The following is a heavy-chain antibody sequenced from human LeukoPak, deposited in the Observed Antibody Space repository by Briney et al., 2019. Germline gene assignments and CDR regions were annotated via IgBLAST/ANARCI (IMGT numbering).Heavy chain of an antibody. CDR1: GDSISSGDYY. D-gene: IGHD3-10*01. Sequence: SETLSLTCTVSGDSISSGDYYWSWIRQPAGKGLEWIGRISSSGSTNYNPSLKSRVTISVDTSKNQFSLKLSSVTAADTAVYYCARVSGGYYYYMDVWGKGTTVTISS. J-gene: IGHJ6*03. CDR2: ISSSGST. V-gene: IGHV4-61*02. CDR3: ARVSGGYYYYMDV.